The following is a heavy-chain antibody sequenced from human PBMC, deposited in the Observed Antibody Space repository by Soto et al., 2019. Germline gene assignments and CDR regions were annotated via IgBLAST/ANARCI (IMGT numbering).Heavy chain of an antibody. D-gene: IGHD6-19*01. Sequence: EVQLLESGGGLVQPGGSLRLSCAASGFTFSSYAMSWVRQAPGKGLAWVSAISGRGGSTYYADSVKGRFTISRDNSKNTLYLQMNSLRAEDTAVYYCAKDRVRIAVAGPSYFDYWGQGTLVTVSS. J-gene: IGHJ4*02. CDR1: GFTFSSYA. V-gene: IGHV3-23*01. CDR2: ISGRGGST. CDR3: AKDRVRIAVAGPSYFDY.